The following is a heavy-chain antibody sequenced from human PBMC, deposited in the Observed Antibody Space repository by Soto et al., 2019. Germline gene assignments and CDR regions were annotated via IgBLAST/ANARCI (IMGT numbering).Heavy chain of an antibody. J-gene: IGHJ4*02. CDR1: GGTFSSYA. D-gene: IGHD2-8*01. Sequence: ASVKVSCKASGGTFSSYAIGWVRQAPGQGLEWMGGIIPIFGTANYAQKFQGRVTITADKPTSTAYMELSSLRSEYTAVYYCASEGMGRSSFDYWGQRTLFTVCS. CDR3: ASEGMGRSSFDY. V-gene: IGHV1-69*06. CDR2: IIPIFGTA.